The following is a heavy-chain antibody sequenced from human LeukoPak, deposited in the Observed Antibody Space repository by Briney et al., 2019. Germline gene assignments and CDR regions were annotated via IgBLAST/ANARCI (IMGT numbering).Heavy chain of an antibody. CDR2: IRSDGSNK. Sequence: GGSLRLSCAASGFTFSTYGMHWVRQAPGKGLEWVAFIRSDGSNKDYADSVKGRFTISRDNSKNTLYLQMNSLRVEDTAVFYCAKDLPVPAAQRAFDYWGQGTLVTVSS. CDR3: AKDLPVPAAQRAFDY. D-gene: IGHD2-2*01. CDR1: GFTFSTYG. V-gene: IGHV3-30*02. J-gene: IGHJ4*02.